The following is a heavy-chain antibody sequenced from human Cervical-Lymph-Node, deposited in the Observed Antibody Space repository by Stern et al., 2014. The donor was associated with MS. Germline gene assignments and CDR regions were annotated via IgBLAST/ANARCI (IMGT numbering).Heavy chain of an antibody. CDR2: SVVGTGKA. D-gene: IGHD3-16*01. CDR1: GFTFTSST. Sequence: QLVQSGPEMKKPGTSVNVSCKASGFTFTSSTVQWVRQARGQPLEWIGWSVVGTGKANYAQKFQGRVTISRDLSTDTAYMELSSLRSDDTAIYYCAAVSTWGPWGQGTPVTVSS. J-gene: IGHJ4*02. CDR3: AAVSTWGP. V-gene: IGHV1-58*03.